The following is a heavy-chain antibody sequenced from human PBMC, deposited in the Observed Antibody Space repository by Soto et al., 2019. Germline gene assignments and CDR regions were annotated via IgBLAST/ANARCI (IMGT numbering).Heavy chain of an antibody. CDR1: GDSVRIWVFD. CDR3: ATSNWFDP. Sequence: PSETKCVARAFCGDSVRIWVFDGALISKPPGKGLEWIGTIYYSGSTYYNPSLKSRVTISVDTSKNQFSLKLSSVTAADTAVYYCATSNWFDPWGQGTLVTVSS. CDR2: IYYSGST. V-gene: IGHV4-39*01. J-gene: IGHJ5*02.